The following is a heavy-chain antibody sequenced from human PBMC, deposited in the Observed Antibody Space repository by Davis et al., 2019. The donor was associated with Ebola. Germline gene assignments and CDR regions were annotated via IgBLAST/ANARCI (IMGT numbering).Heavy chain of an antibody. D-gene: IGHD3-3*01. Sequence: PSEALSLTCTVSGGSISSGGYYWSWIRQHPGKGLEWIGYIYYSGSTYYNPSLKSRVTISVDTSKNQFSLKLSSVTAADTAVYYCARQTYYDFWSGYLPWFDPWGQGTLVTVSS. CDR1: GGSISSGGYY. V-gene: IGHV4-31*03. CDR3: ARQTYYDFWSGYLPWFDP. J-gene: IGHJ5*02. CDR2: IYYSGST.